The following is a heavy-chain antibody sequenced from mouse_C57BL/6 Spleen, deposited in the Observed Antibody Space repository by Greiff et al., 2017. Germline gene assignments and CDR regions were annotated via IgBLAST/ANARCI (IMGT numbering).Heavy chain of an antibody. J-gene: IGHJ1*03. CDR3: AGKKIYYDYDWYFDV. D-gene: IGHD2-4*01. CDR2: IWSGGST. CDR1: GFSLTSYG. Sequence: QVQLKQSGPGLVQPSPSLSITCTVSGFSLTSYGVHWVRQSPGKGLEWLGVIWSGGSTDDNAAFISRLSISKDNSKSQVFFKMNSLQADDTAIYYCAGKKIYYDYDWYFDVWGTGTTVTVSS. V-gene: IGHV2-2*01.